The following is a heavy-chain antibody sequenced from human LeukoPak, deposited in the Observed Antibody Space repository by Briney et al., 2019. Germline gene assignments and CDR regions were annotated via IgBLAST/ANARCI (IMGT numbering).Heavy chain of an antibody. CDR1: GVSISNYY. Sequence: PSETLSLTCIVSGVSISNYYWSWIRQPPGKGLEWIGYAYNSGRTSYNPYLKGRVSISADMPKNQFSLKLTSVTAADTAVYYCARGYFYWGQGALVTVSS. V-gene: IGHV4-4*08. CDR3: ARGYFY. J-gene: IGHJ4*02. D-gene: IGHD3-9*01. CDR2: AYNSGRT.